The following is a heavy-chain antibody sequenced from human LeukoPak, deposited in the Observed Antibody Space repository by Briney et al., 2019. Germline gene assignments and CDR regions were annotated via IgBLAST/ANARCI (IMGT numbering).Heavy chain of an antibody. CDR1: GGSFSGYY. Sequence: SETLSLTCAVYGGSFSGYYWSWIRQPPGKGLERIGEINHSGSTNYNPSLKSRVTISVDTSKNQFSLRLSSVTAADTAVYYCARGRLGDSGYYDFWSGYLDYWGQGTLVTVSS. V-gene: IGHV4-34*01. J-gene: IGHJ4*02. CDR3: ARGRLGDSGYYDFWSGYLDY. CDR2: INHSGST. D-gene: IGHD3-3*01.